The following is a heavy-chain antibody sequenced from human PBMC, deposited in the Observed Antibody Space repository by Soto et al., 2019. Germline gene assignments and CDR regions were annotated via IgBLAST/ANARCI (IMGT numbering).Heavy chain of an antibody. J-gene: IGHJ4*02. Sequence: EVQLVESGGGLVKPGGSLRLSCAASGFTFSSYSMNWVRQAPGKGLEWVSSISSSSSHIYYADSVKGRFTISRDNAKNSLFLQMNSLRAEDTAVYYCARVPYCGGDCYPIFDYWGQGTLVTVSS. D-gene: IGHD2-21*02. CDR3: ARVPYCGGDCYPIFDY. CDR2: ISSSSSHI. V-gene: IGHV3-21*01. CDR1: GFTFSSYS.